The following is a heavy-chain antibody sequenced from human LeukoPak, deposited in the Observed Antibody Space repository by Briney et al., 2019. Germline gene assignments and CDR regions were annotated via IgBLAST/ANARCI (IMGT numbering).Heavy chain of an antibody. CDR3: ARGHSTSWPEYFQH. J-gene: IGHJ1*01. Sequence: ASVKVSCKASDYTFNRYGISWVRQAPGQGLEWMGWISDYNGNTKNAQNLQGRVTMTTDTSTTTAYMELRSLKSDDTAVYYCARGHSTSWPEYFQHWGQGTLVTVSS. CDR2: ISDYNGNT. V-gene: IGHV1-18*01. D-gene: IGHD6-13*01. CDR1: DYTFNRYG.